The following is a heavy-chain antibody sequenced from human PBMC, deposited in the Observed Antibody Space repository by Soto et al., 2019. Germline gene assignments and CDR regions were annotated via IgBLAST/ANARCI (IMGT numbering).Heavy chain of an antibody. D-gene: IGHD6-19*01. J-gene: IGHJ6*02. CDR1: GGSISSSSYY. CDR2: IYYSGST. Sequence: SETLSLTCTVSGGSISSSSYYWGWIRQPPGKGLEWIGSIYYSGSTYYNPSLKSRVTISVDTSKNQFSLKLSSVTAADTAVYYCARQGYSSGWRPYYYYGMDVWGHGTTVTVSS. V-gene: IGHV4-39*01. CDR3: ARQGYSSGWRPYYYYGMDV.